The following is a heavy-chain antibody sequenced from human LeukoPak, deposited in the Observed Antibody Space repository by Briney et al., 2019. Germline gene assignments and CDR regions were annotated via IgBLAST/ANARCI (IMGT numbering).Heavy chain of an antibody. V-gene: IGHV1-69*13. D-gene: IGHD3-22*01. J-gene: IGHJ4*02. CDR2: IIPIFGTA. CDR3: AKDTGPPIQHADWWLFSGPADY. Sequence: SVKVSCKASGGTFSSYAISWVRQAPGQGLEWMGGIIPIFGTANYAQKFQGRVTITADESTSTAYMELSSLRAEDTAVYYCAKDTGPPIQHADWWLFSGPADYWGQGTLVTVSS. CDR1: GGTFSSYA.